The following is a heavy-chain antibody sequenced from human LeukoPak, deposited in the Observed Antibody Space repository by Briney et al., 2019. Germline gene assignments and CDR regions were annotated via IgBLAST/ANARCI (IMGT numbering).Heavy chain of an antibody. CDR2: IYSGGST. J-gene: IGHJ4*02. CDR3: ARGYDYVWGSYRPYDY. CDR1: GFTVSSNY. V-gene: IGHV3-66*02. Sequence: GGSLRLSCAASGFTVSSNYMSWVRQAPGKGLEWVSVIYSGGSTYYADSVKGRFTLSRDNSKNTLYLQMNSLRAEDTAVYYCARGYDYVWGSYRPYDYWGQGTLVTVSS. D-gene: IGHD3-16*02.